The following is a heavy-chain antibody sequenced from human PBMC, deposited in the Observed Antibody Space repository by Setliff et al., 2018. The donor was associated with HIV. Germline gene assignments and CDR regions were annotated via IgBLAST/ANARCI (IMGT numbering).Heavy chain of an antibody. J-gene: IGHJ3*02. V-gene: IGHV1-69*13. D-gene: IGHD2-15*01. Sequence: GASVKVSCKASGGTFSSYTISWVRQAPGQGLEWMGGIIPIFGTANYAQKFQGRVTITADESTSTAYMELSSLRSDDTAVYYCARAGRYCSSDSCYSLDAVAFDIWGQGTMVTVSS. CDR3: ARAGRYCSSDSCYSLDAVAFDI. CDR2: IIPIFGTA. CDR1: GGTFSSYT.